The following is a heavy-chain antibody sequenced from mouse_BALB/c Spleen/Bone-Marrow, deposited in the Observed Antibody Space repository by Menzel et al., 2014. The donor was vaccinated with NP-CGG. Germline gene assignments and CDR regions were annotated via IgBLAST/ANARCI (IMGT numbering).Heavy chain of an antibody. CDR2: INPGSGAT. V-gene: IGHV1-54*01. J-gene: IGHJ4*01. Sequence: QVQLQQSGAELVRPGTSVKVSCKASGYAFTNYLIECVKQRPGQGLEWIGVINPGSGATDYNEKFKGKATLTADKSSSTAYMHLSSLTSDDSAVYFCAREHGDYWGQGTSVTVSS. CDR1: GYAFTNYL. CDR3: AREHGDY.